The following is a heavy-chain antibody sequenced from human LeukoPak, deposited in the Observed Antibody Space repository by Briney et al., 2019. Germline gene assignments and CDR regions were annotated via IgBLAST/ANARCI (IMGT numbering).Heavy chain of an antibody. J-gene: IGHJ1*01. CDR1: GFTFSHYG. CDR3: AKDAQRGFDYSNSLQN. CDR2: IWSDGSDK. Sequence: GGSLRLSCAASGFTFSHYGMHWVRQPPGAGLEWVAVIWSDGSDKYYAKSVKGRFTISRDNSKNSLFLQMNNLRAEDTAVYYCAKDAQRGFDYSNSLQNWGQGILVTVSS. D-gene: IGHD4-11*01. V-gene: IGHV3-33*06.